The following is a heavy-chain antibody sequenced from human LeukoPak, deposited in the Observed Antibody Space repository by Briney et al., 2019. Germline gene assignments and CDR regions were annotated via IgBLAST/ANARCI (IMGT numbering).Heavy chain of an antibody. V-gene: IGHV4-59*01. Sequence: SETLSLTCTVSGGSITMYYWSWVRQPPGKGLGWIGYIYYTGSTNYNSSLKGRVTMSVDTSKNQISLDLTSVTAADTAVYFCAREPIGNDSPVWGQGTTVTVSS. D-gene: IGHD3-22*01. CDR1: GGSITMYY. CDR2: IYYTGST. CDR3: AREPIGNDSPV. J-gene: IGHJ6*02.